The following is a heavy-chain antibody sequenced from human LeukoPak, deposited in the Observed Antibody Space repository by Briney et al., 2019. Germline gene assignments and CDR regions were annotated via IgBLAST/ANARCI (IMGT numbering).Heavy chain of an antibody. V-gene: IGHV1-2*02. Sequence: ASVKVSCKASGYTFTGYYMHWVRQAPGQGPEWMGWINPNSGGTNYAQKFQGRVTMTRDTSISTAYMELSRLRSDDTAVYYCARVWSNVLPPGYWGQGTTVTVSS. D-gene: IGHD2-15*01. CDR1: GYTFTGYY. CDR3: ARVWSNVLPPGY. J-gene: IGHJ6*02. CDR2: INPNSGGT.